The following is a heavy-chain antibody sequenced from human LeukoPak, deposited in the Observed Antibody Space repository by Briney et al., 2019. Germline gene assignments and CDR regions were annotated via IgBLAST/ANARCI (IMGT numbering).Heavy chain of an antibody. J-gene: IGHJ4*01. CDR2: ITYDGRND. CDR3: ATYGSGSYFGY. V-gene: IGHV3-30*02. D-gene: IGHD3-10*01. CDR1: GLTFSNYG. Sequence: GGSLRLSCVASGLTFSNYGMHWVRQAPGKGLEWVTFITYDGRNDYHADTVKGRFTITRHKNKNSLYVQMNSLRVVDTAAYFFATYGSGSYFGYCGQGTQVTVSS.